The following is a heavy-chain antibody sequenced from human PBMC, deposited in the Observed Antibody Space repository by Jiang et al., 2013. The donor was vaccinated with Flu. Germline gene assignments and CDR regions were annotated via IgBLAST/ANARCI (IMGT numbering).Heavy chain of an antibody. V-gene: IGHV1-69*04. D-gene: IGHD3-22*01. Sequence: GAEVKKPGSSVKVSCKASGGTFNNPVFYWVRQAPGQGLDWMGRIIPLLNKANYAQQFQGRVTITADRSSSTVYMELSSLNSQDTAVFYCARDRRDYYYDSSGYYYGSFGIWGQGTKVTVSS. CDR3: ARDRRDYYYDSSGYYYGSFGI. CDR1: GGTFNNPV. CDR2: IIPLLNKA. J-gene: IGHJ3*02.